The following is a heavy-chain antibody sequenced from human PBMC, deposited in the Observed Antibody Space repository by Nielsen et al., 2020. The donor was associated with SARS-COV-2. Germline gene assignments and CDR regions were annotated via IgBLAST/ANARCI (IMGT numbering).Heavy chain of an antibody. J-gene: IGHJ6*03. V-gene: IGHV1-69*13. CDR3: ARGSQGQQLNYYMDV. Sequence: SVKVSCKASGDTLSSHGLFWVRQAPGQGLEWIGEIIRLSGANYAQKFQGRVTITADGSTSTAYMVLSSLRSEDTAVYYCARGSQGQQLNYYMDVWGKGTTVTVSS. CDR1: GDTLSSHG. CDR2: IIRLSGA. D-gene: IGHD4-11*01.